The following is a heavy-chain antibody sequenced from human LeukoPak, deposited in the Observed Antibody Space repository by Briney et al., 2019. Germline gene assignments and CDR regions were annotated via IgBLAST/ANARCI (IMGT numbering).Heavy chain of an antibody. CDR1: GYTFTGYY. D-gene: IGHD2-2*01. V-gene: IGHV1-2*02. CDR3: ARDLRGGSTSLDY. Sequence: ASVKVSCKASGYTFTGYYMHWVRQAPGQGLEWMGWINPNSGGTNYAQRFQGRVTMTRDTSITTAYMELSRLTSDDTAVYYCARDLRGGSTSLDYWGQGTLVTVSS. J-gene: IGHJ4*02. CDR2: INPNSGGT.